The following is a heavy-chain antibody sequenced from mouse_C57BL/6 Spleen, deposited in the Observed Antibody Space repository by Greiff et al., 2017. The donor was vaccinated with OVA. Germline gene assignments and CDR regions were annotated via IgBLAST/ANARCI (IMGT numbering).Heavy chain of an antibody. J-gene: IGHJ2*02. V-gene: IGHV5-17*01. Sequence: EVHLVESGGGLVKPGGSLKLSCAASGFTFSDYGMHWVRQAPEKGLEWVAYISSGSSTISYADTVKGRVTISRDNAKNTLFLQMTSLGSDDTAMYYCARWLTPYYIDYWGQGTSLTVSS. CDR1: GFTFSDYG. CDR3: ARWLTPYYIDY. D-gene: IGHD2-3*01. CDR2: ISSGSSTI.